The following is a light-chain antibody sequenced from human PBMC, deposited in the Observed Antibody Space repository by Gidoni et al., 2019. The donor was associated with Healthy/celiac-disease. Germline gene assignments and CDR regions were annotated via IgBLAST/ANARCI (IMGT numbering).Light chain of an antibody. CDR3: QVWDSSTVV. J-gene: IGLJ1*01. Sequence: SYELTQPLSVSVALGQTARITCGGNNIGSKNVHWYQQKPGQAPVLVIYRDSNRPPGIPERFSGSNSGNTATLTISRAQAGDEADYYCQVWDSSTVVFGTGTKVTVL. CDR2: RDS. CDR1: NIGSKN. V-gene: IGLV3-9*01.